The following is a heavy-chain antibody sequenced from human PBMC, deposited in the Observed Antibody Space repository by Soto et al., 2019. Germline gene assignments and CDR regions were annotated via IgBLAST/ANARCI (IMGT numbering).Heavy chain of an antibody. CDR2: IYYSGST. Sequence: KSSETLSLTCTVSGGSISSGDYYWSWIRQPPGKGLEWIGYIYYSGSTYYNPSLKSRVTISVDTSKNQFSLKLSSVTAADTAVYYCARGSTVVTAHEYFQHWGQGTLVTVS. J-gene: IGHJ1*01. V-gene: IGHV4-30-4*01. CDR1: GGSISSGDYY. CDR3: ARGSTVVTAHEYFQH. D-gene: IGHD2-21*02.